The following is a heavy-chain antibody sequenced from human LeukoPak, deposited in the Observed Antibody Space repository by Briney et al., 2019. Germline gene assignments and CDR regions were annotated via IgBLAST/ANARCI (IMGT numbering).Heavy chain of an antibody. Sequence: PGGSLRLSWTASGSTFSSYAMNWVRQAPGKGLEWVSTISTSGGSTYYADSVKGRFTISRDNSKNTLYLQVNSLRAEDTAIYYCAKGAGIQLWPSFDYWGQGTLVTVSS. CDR1: GSTFSSYA. CDR2: ISTSGGST. J-gene: IGHJ4*02. D-gene: IGHD5-18*01. CDR3: AKGAGIQLWPSFDY. V-gene: IGHV3-23*01.